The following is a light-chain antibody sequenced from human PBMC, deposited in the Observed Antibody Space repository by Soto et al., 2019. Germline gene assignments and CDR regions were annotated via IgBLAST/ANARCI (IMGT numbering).Light chain of an antibody. CDR1: QSFGSSH. CDR2: GAS. Sequence: PGERATLSCRASQSFGSSHLAWYQQKPGQAPRLLIYGASTRVTGTPDRFSGSGSGTDFTLTISRLESDDSAVYYCQQYGSSSITFGRGTRLEI. V-gene: IGKV3-20*01. J-gene: IGKJ5*01. CDR3: QQYGSSSIT.